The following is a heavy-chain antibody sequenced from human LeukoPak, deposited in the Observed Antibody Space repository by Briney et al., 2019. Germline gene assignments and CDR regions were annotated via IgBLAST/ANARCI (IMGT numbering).Heavy chain of an antibody. CDR3: ARARDGDRFAFDY. Sequence: SETLSLTCTASGGSISSYYWSWIRQLPGKGLEWIGYIYYSGSTNYNPSLKSRVTISVDTSKSQFSLKLSSVTAADTAVYYCARARDGDRFAFDYWGQGSLVTVSS. J-gene: IGHJ4*02. V-gene: IGHV4-59*01. D-gene: IGHD5-24*01. CDR2: IYYSGST. CDR1: GGSISSYY.